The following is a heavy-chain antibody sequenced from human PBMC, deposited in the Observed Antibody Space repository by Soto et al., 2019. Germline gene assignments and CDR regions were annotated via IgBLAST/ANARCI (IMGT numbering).Heavy chain of an antibody. V-gene: IGHV1-69*12. CDR1: GGTFSSYA. J-gene: IGHJ6*02. CDR2: IIPIFGTA. Sequence: QVQLVQSGAEVKKPGSSVKVSCKASGGTFSSYAISWVRQAPGQGLEWMGGIIPIFGTANYAQKFQGRVTITADEYTSTVYMELSSLRSEDTAVYYCARDLTITMTPYYGMDVWGQGTTVTVSS. CDR3: ARDLTITMTPYYGMDV. D-gene: IGHD3-22*01.